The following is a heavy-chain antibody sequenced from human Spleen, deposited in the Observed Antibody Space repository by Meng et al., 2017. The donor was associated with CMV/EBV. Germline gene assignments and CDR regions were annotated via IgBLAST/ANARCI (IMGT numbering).Heavy chain of an antibody. D-gene: IGHD1-1*01. CDR3: AREDAGTPINWFDP. Sequence: SGGSISSSSYYWGWIRQPPGKGLEWIGSIYSSGSTSYNPSLKSRVTISVDTSKSQFSLKLSSVTAADTAVYYCAREDAGTPINWFDPWGQGTLVTVSS. V-gene: IGHV4-39*07. CDR2: IYSSGST. CDR1: GGSISSSSYY. J-gene: IGHJ5*02.